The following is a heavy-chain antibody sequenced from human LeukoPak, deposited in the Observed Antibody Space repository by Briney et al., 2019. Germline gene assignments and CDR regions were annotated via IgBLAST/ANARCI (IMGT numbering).Heavy chain of an antibody. CDR1: GGTFSYYT. CDR2: IIPFLGIT. CDR3: ARATSEIPAAALTGSKYYYYYYMDV. D-gene: IGHD2-2*01. Sequence: GSSVKVSCKASGGTFSYYTISWVRQAPGQGLEWMGRIIPFLGITNYAQKFQGRVTITADKSTGTAYMELSSLRSEDTAVYYCARATSEIPAAALTGSKYYYYYYMDVWDKGTTVTVSS. J-gene: IGHJ6*03. V-gene: IGHV1-69*02.